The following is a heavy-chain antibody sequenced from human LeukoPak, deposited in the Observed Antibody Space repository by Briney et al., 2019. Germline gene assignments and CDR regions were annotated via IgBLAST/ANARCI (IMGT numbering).Heavy chain of an antibody. CDR3: AKDLSSYDILTGYYRTSLFDY. V-gene: IGHV3-48*03. Sequence: GGSLRLSCAASGFTFSSYDMVWVRQAPGKGLEWVSYISGSGNAISYADSVRRRSTISRDNAKNSVYLQMNSLRAEDTAVYYCAKDLSSYDILTGYYRTSLFDYWGQGTLVTVSS. CDR1: GFTFSSYD. D-gene: IGHD3-9*01. J-gene: IGHJ4*02. CDR2: ISGSGNAI.